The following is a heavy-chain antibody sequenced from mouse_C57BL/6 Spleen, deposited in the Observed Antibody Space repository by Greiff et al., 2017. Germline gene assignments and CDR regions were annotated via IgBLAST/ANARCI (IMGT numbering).Heavy chain of an antibody. J-gene: IGHJ3*01. CDR3: ARGEVYYYGSSPAWFAY. CDR1: GYTFTSYT. V-gene: IGHV1-4*01. Sequence: QVQLQQSGAELARPGASVKMSCKASGYTFTSYTMHWVKQRPGQGLEWIGYINPSSGYTKYNQKFKDKATLTADKSSSTAYMQLSSLTSEDSAVYYCARGEVYYYGSSPAWFAYWGQGTLVTVSA. D-gene: IGHD1-1*01. CDR2: INPSSGYT.